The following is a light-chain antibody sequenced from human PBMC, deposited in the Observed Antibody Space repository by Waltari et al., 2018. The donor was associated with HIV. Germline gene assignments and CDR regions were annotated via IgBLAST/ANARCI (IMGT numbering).Light chain of an antibody. CDR1: ASNIGAGFD. V-gene: IGLV1-40*01. J-gene: IGLJ3*02. CDR3: QSYDISLTGLWV. Sequence: TQPPSVSGAPGQSVSISCSGNASNIGAGFDVHWYRQSPITAPNRVVDGDTVRPSGVTDRLSGSMSLNSVSLDISGLRAEDAGDYYCQSYDISLTGLWVFGGGTKLTVL. CDR2: GDT.